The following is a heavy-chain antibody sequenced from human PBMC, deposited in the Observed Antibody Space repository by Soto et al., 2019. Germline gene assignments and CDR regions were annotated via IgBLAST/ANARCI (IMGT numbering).Heavy chain of an antibody. D-gene: IGHD3-10*01. Sequence: VGSLRLSCAASGFTFSSYLMTWVRQAPGKGLEWVANIKHDGSEKYYVDSVKGRFTISRDNAKNSLYLQMNSLRAEDTAVYYCARQFSWASGSYSYYWGQGTLVTVSS. CDR3: ARQFSWASGSYSYY. J-gene: IGHJ4*02. V-gene: IGHV3-7*01. CDR2: IKHDGSEK. CDR1: GFTFSSYL.